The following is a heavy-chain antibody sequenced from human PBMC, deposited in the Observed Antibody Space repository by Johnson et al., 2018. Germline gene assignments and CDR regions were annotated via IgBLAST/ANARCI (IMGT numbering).Heavy chain of an antibody. Sequence: QVQLVESGGGVVQPGRSLRLSCAASGFTFSSYTMHWVRQAPGKGLEWVALISYDGRSKYYADTVKGRFTISRDNSKNTRHLQMNSLRDEETGVYYCASHTHCSGGSCYSGTAFDIWGQGTMVTVSS. D-gene: IGHD2-15*01. J-gene: IGHJ3*02. CDR1: GFTFSSYT. CDR3: ASHTHCSGGSCYSGTAFDI. V-gene: IGHV3-30-3*01. CDR2: ISYDGRSK.